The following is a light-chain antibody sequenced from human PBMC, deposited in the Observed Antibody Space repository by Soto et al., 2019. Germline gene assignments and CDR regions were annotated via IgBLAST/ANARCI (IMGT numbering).Light chain of an antibody. CDR2: DVT. J-gene: IGLJ2*01. V-gene: IGLV2-14*01. CDR1: SSDVGAYNY. CDR3: SSYTTIKTVI. Sequence: QSALAQPASVSGSPGQSITISCTGTSSDVGAYNYVSWYHQHHPGKAPELIIYDVTDRPSGVSTRFSGSKSGNTGSLTISGLQAEDEGDYYCSSYTTIKTVIFGGGTKVTVL.